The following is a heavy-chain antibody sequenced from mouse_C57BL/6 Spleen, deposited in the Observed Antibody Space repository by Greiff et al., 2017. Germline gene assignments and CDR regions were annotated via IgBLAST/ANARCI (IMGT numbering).Heavy chain of an antibody. CDR3: ARSGYGYDERNFDY. J-gene: IGHJ2*01. CDR1: GYAFTNYL. Sequence: QVQLQQSGAELVRPGTSVKVSCKASGYAFTNYLIEWVKQRPGQGLEWIGVINPGSGGTNYNEKFKGKATLTADKSSSTAYMHLSSLTSEDSAVYFCARSGYGYDERNFDYWGQGTTLTVSS. CDR2: INPGSGGT. V-gene: IGHV1-54*01. D-gene: IGHD2-2*01.